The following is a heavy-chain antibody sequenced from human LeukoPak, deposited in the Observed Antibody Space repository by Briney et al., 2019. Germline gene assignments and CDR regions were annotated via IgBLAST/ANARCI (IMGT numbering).Heavy chain of an antibody. J-gene: IGHJ4*02. Sequence: NPSETLSLTCTVYGDSISSGNYEWGWIRQPAGKGLEWIGRFFTSGSTNYNPSFKSRVTISVDTSKNQFSLRLNSVTAADSAVYYCARDVARVGFFDSWGQGTLVTVSS. CDR3: ARDVARVGFFDS. V-gene: IGHV4-61*02. CDR1: GDSISSGNYE. CDR2: FFTSGST. D-gene: IGHD1-26*01.